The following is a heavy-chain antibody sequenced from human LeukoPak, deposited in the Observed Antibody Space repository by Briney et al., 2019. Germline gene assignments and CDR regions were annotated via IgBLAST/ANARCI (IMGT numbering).Heavy chain of an antibody. CDR3: ATSQNETRYSSGWSYYFDY. Sequence: SVKVSCKASGGTFSSYAISWVRQAPGQGLEWMGGIIPIFGTANYAQKFQGRVTITADESTSTAYMELSSPRSEDTAVYYCATSQNETRYSSGWSYYFDYWGQGTLVTVSS. CDR2: IIPIFGTA. J-gene: IGHJ4*02. CDR1: GGTFSSYA. D-gene: IGHD6-19*01. V-gene: IGHV1-69*13.